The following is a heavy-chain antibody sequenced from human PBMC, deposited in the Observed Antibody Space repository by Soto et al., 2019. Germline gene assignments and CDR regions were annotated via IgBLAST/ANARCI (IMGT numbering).Heavy chain of an antibody. CDR3: ARGLPLEPHDN. Sequence: GAPVKVSRKASCFTFSSYGIRWGRQAPGQGLEWMGWISAYNGNTNYAQKLQGRVTMTTDTSTSTAYMELRSLRSDDTAVYYCARGLPLEPHDNWGQGTLVTVSS. CDR2: ISAYNGNT. D-gene: IGHD1-1*01. J-gene: IGHJ4*02. CDR1: CFTFSSYG. V-gene: IGHV1-18*01.